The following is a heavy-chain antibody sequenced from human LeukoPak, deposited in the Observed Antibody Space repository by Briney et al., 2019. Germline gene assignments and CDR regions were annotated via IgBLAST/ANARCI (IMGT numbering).Heavy chain of an antibody. CDR2: ISSSGSTI. V-gene: IGHV3-11*04. D-gene: IGHD6-13*01. CDR3: AMRLREYSSRLHYFDY. CDR1: RFTFSDYY. J-gene: IGHJ4*02. Sequence: GGSLRLSCAASRFTFSDYYMSWIRQAPGKGLEWVSYISSSGSTIYYADSVKGRFTISRDNAKNSLYLQMNSLRAEDTAVYYCAMRLREYSSRLHYFDYWGQGTLVTVSS.